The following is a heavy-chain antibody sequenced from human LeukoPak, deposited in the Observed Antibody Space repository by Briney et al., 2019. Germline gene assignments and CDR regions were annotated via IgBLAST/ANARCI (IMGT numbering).Heavy chain of an antibody. CDR2: INPNSGGT. CDR3: ARDLEPERTYYDFWSGYYMGY. Sequence: ASVKVSCKASGYTFTGYYMHWVRQAPGQGLEWMGRINPNSGGTNYAQKFQGRVTMTGDTSISTAYMELSRLRSDDTAVYYCARDLEPERTYYDFWSGYYMGYWGQGTLVTVSS. D-gene: IGHD3-3*01. CDR1: GYTFTGYY. V-gene: IGHV1-2*06. J-gene: IGHJ4*02.